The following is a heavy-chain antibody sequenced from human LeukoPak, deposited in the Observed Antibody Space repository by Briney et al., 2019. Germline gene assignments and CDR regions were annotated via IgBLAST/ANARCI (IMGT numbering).Heavy chain of an antibody. CDR2: ISYDGSNK. D-gene: IGHD6-25*01. V-gene: IGHV3-30-3*01. Sequence: GRSLRLSCAASGFTFSSYAMHWVRQAPGKGLEWVAVISYDGSNKYYADSVKCRFTISRDNSKNPLYLQMHSLRAEDTAVYYCPRDGLAAEIAYWGQGTLVTVYS. CDR1: GFTFSSYA. J-gene: IGHJ4*02. CDR3: PRDGLAAEIAY.